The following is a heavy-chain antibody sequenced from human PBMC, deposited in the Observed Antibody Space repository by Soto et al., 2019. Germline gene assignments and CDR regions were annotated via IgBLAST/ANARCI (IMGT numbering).Heavy chain of an antibody. Sequence: QLQLQESGPGLVKPSETLSLTCAVSGGSISNSHYYWGWIRQPPGKGLEWVGSVYFSGSTYYHPSLKSRLTISVDTSKNQFSLNLSSVTAADTAIYYCARQKNLLSFFDVWGKGTTVTVSS. CDR2: VYFSGST. V-gene: IGHV4-39*01. D-gene: IGHD3-10*01. CDR3: ARQKNLLSFFDV. CDR1: GGSISNSHYY. J-gene: IGHJ6*04.